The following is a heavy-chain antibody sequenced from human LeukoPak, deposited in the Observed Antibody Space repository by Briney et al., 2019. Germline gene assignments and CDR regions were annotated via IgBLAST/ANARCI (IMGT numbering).Heavy chain of an antibody. D-gene: IGHD6-19*01. CDR1: GFTFTSYT. CDR3: ARVRGYYSSGSVYFDY. CDR2: ISSGSSDI. Sequence: GGSLRLSCAASGFTFTSYTMTWVRQAPGKGLEWVSDISSGSSDIYYADSVKGRFTFSRDNAKNSLYLQVIGLRDEDTAVYYCARVRGYYSSGSVYFDYWGQGTLVTVSS. V-gene: IGHV3-48*02. J-gene: IGHJ4*02.